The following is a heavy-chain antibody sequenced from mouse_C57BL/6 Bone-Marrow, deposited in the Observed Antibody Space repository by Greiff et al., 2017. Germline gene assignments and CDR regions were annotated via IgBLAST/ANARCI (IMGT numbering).Heavy chain of an antibody. Sequence: QVQLQQPGAELVKPGASVKLSCKASGYTFTSYWMQWVKQRPGQGLEWIGEIDPTDSYTNYNQKFKGKATLTVDTSSSTAYLQLSSLTSEDSAVYYCARCYGSSPYYFDYWGQGTTLTVSS. CDR1: GYTFTSYW. V-gene: IGHV1-50*01. CDR2: IDPTDSYT. J-gene: IGHJ2*01. CDR3: ARCYGSSPYYFDY. D-gene: IGHD1-1*01.